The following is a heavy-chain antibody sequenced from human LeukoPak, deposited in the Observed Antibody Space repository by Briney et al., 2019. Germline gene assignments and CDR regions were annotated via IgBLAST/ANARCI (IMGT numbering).Heavy chain of an antibody. CDR1: GFTFSSYA. CDR3: ARDQLFDAFDI. J-gene: IGHJ3*02. V-gene: IGHV3-30-3*01. CDR2: ISYDGSNK. D-gene: IGHD5-24*01. Sequence: PGGSLRLSCAASGFTFSSYAMHWVRQAPGKGLEWVAVISYDGSNKYYADSVKGRFTISRDNSKNTLYLQMNSLRAEDTAVYYCARDQLFDAFDIWGQGTMVTVSS.